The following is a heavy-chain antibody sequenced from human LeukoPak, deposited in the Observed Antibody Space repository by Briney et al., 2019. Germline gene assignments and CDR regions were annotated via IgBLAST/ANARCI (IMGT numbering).Heavy chain of an antibody. CDR3: ERQTRGYVYYFDY. CDR2: INWNGDTT. Sequence: GGPLRLSCAASGFPFQDSGLICVRQAPGKGLEWISGINWNGDTTVYADSVKGRFTISRDNAKNSLYLQINSLRADDTAFYYCERQTRGYVYYFDYWGEGTLVTVSS. V-gene: IGHV3-20*04. CDR1: GFPFQDSG. D-gene: IGHD2-2*01. J-gene: IGHJ4*02.